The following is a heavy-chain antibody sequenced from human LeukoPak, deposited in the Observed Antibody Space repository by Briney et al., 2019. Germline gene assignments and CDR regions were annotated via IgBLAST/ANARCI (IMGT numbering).Heavy chain of an antibody. D-gene: IGHD6-13*01. Sequence: PSETLTLTCTVSGGSMSSHYWSWIRQPPGKGLEWIGYIYYSGSTNYNPSLKSRVTISVDTSKNQFSLKLSSVTAADTAVYYCARDGAVRSSSIKVGNSRYYYYYMDVWGKGTTVTVSS. CDR2: IYYSGST. J-gene: IGHJ6*03. CDR3: ARDGAVRSSSIKVGNSRYYYYYMDV. CDR1: GGSMSSHY. V-gene: IGHV4-59*11.